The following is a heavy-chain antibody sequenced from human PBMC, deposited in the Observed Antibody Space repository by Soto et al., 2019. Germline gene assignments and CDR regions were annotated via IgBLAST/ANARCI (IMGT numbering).Heavy chain of an antibody. CDR3: ARDPPPRGYYFDY. CDR1: GFTFSSYA. J-gene: IGHJ4*02. CDR2: ISYDGSNK. V-gene: IGHV3-30-3*01. Sequence: LRLSCAASGFTFSSYAMHWVRQAPGKGLEWVAVISYDGSNKYYADSVKGRFTISRDNSKNTLYLQMNSLRAEDTAVYYCARDPPPRGYYFDYWGQGTLVTVSS.